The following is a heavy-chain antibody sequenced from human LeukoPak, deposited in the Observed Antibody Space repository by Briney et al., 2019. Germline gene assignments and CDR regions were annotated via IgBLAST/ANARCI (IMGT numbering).Heavy chain of an antibody. D-gene: IGHD6-13*01. Sequence: GGSLRLSCAASGFTFSSYGMHWVRQAPGKGLEWVAFIRYDGSNKYYADSVKGRFTISRDNSKNTLYLQMNSLRDEDTVVYYGSKELSCSSSWYEDPALDYWGQGTLVTVSS. CDR2: IRYDGSNK. V-gene: IGHV3-30*02. J-gene: IGHJ4*02. CDR3: SKELSCSSSWYEDPALDY. CDR1: GFTFSSYG.